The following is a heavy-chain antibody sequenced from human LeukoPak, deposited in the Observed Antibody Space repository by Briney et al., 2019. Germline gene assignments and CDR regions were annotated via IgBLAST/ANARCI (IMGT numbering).Heavy chain of an antibody. Sequence: GASVKVSCKASGGTFSSYAISWVRQAPGQGLEWMGGIIPTFGTANYAQKFQGRVTITADKSTSTAYMELSSLRSEDTAVYYCASRPAYGDYAAHWFDPWGQGTLVTVSS. CDR3: ASRPAYGDYAAHWFDP. CDR2: IIPTFGTA. D-gene: IGHD4-17*01. J-gene: IGHJ5*02. V-gene: IGHV1-69*06. CDR1: GGTFSSYA.